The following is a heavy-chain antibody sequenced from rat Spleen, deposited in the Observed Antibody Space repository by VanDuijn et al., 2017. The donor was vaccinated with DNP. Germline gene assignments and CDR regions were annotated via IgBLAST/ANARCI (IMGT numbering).Heavy chain of an antibody. CDR3: ARRGGPDY. CDR2: ISYDGGSS. J-gene: IGHJ2*01. CDR1: GFTFSSYH. Sequence: EVQLVESGGGLVQPGRSLKLSCSASGFTFSSYHMAWVRQAPTKGLEWVTYISYDGGSSDYGDSVKGRFTVSRDNAKSSLYLQMDSLRSEDTATYYCARRGGPDYWGQGVMVTVSS. D-gene: IGHD3-1*01. V-gene: IGHV5-20*01.